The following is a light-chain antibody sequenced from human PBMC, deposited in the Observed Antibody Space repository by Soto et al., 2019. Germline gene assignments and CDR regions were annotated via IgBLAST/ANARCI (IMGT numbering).Light chain of an antibody. CDR3: QQYSTWLLT. CDR2: DTS. Sequence: EIVMTQSPATLSVSPGERATLSCRASQSISGKLAWYQQKPGQAPRLLIYDTSTRATGSPSRFSGSGSGTEFTPPITSLQSEDSAVFHFQQYSTWLLTFGQGTKVEIK. J-gene: IGKJ1*01. V-gene: IGKV3-15*01. CDR1: QSISGK.